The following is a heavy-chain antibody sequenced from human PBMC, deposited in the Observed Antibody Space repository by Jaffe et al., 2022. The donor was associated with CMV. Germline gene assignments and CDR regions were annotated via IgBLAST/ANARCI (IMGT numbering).Heavy chain of an antibody. J-gene: IGHJ6*03. CDR2: INAYTGNT. V-gene: IGHV1-18*04. CDR1: GYTFTNYA. CDR3: ARATVIAAYYYYIDV. Sequence: QVQLVQSGAEMKKPGASVKVSCKTSGYTFTNYAISWVRQAPGQGLEWMGWINAYTGNTKYPQKVQDRVTMTTDTSTSTAYMELRSLRSDDTAVYYCARATVIAAYYYYIDVWGKGTTVTVSS. D-gene: IGHD2-21*01.